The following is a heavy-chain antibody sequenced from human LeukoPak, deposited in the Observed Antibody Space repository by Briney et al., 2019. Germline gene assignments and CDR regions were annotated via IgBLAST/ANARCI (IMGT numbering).Heavy chain of an antibody. J-gene: IGHJ4*02. CDR2: IYYSGST. CDR3: AKEFYMVRGVITR. V-gene: IGHV4-30-4*08. CDR1: VGSISSGDYY. D-gene: IGHD3-10*01. Sequence: SETLSLTCTVSVGSISSGDYYWSWIRQPPGKGREWIGYIYYSGSTYYNPSLKSRVTISVDTSKNQFSLKLSSVTAADTAVYYCAKEFYMVRGVITRWGQGTLVTVSS.